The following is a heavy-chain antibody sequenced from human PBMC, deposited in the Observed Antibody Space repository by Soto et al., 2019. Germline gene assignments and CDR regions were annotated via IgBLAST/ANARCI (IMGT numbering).Heavy chain of an antibody. CDR1: GYSFTSYW. Sequence: GESLKISCKGSGYSFTSYWIGWVRQMPGKGLEWMGIIYPGDSDTRYSPSFQGQVTISADKSISTAYLQWSSLKASDTAMYYCARIHQSIAARDLAFDIWGQGTMVTVSS. V-gene: IGHV5-51*01. CDR3: ARIHQSIAARDLAFDI. CDR2: IYPGDSDT. J-gene: IGHJ3*02. D-gene: IGHD6-6*01.